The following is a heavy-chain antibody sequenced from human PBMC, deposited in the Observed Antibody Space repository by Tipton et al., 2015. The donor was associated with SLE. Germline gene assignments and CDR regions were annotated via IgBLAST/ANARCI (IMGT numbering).Heavy chain of an antibody. CDR2: ISSSGSTI. CDR3: ARRSSSGYFDY. Sequence: SLRLSCAASGLTFSDYYMSWIRQAPGKGLEWVSYISSSGSTIYYADSVKGRFTISRDNSKNTLYLQMNSLRAEDTAVYYCARRSSSGYFDYWGQGTLVTVSS. J-gene: IGHJ4*02. D-gene: IGHD6-6*01. V-gene: IGHV3-11*04. CDR1: GLTFSDYY.